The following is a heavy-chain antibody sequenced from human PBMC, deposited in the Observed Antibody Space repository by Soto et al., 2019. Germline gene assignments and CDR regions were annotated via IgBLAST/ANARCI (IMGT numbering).Heavy chain of an antibody. CDR3: ARERGRRGYSYGNWFDP. CDR1: GGTFSSYA. D-gene: IGHD5-18*01. Sequence: SVKVSCKASGGTFSSYAISWVRQAPGQGLEWMGGIIPIFGTANYAQKFQGRVTITADGSTSTAYMELSSLRSEDTAVYYCARERGRRGYSYGNWFDPWGQGTLVTVSS. V-gene: IGHV1-69*13. J-gene: IGHJ5*02. CDR2: IIPIFGTA.